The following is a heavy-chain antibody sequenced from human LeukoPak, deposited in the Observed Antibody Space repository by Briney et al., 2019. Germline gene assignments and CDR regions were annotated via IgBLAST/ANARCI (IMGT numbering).Heavy chain of an antibody. CDR3: ARGRGRHYYDSSGYYNNWFDP. J-gene: IGHJ5*02. D-gene: IGHD3-22*01. V-gene: IGHV4-34*01. CDR1: GGSFSGYY. CDR2: INHSGST. Sequence: NSSETLSLTCAVYGGSFSGYYWSWIRQPPGKGLEWIGEINHSGSTNYNPSLKSRVTISVDTSKNQFSLKLSSVTAADTAVYYCARGRGRHYYDSSGYYNNWFDPWGQGTLVTVSS.